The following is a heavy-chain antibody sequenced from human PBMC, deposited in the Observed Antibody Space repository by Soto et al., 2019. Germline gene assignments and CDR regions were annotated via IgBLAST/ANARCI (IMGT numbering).Heavy chain of an antibody. Sequence: SLKVSCKSSGFTFSSYTIICVRQSNGQGLEWMGRIIPILGIANYAQKFQGRVTVTADKSTSTAYMELSSLRSEDTAAYYCARDRTPSTGYYYYMDVWGKGTTVTVSS. V-gene: IGHV1-69*04. J-gene: IGHJ6*03. CDR1: GFTFSSYT. D-gene: IGHD2-8*02. CDR2: IIPILGIA. CDR3: ARDRTPSTGYYYYMDV.